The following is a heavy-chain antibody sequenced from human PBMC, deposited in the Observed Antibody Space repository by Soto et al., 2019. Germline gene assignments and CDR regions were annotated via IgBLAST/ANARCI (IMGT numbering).Heavy chain of an antibody. J-gene: IGHJ4*02. CDR2: MSGNGIST. CDR1: GFGFSAYV. Sequence: GGSLRLSCAASGFGFSAYVMYWVRQAPGKGLEWVSGMSGNGISTYYADSVRGRFTISRDESKSTLYLQMNSLRAEDTAVYYCAKPREAYNILEYWGQGALVTVSS. V-gene: IGHV3-23*01. D-gene: IGHD1-1*01. CDR3: AKPREAYNILEY.